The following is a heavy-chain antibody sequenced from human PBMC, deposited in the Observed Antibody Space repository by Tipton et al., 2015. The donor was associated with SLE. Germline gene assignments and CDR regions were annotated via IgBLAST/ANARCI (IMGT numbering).Heavy chain of an antibody. CDR2: LDDSGGT. V-gene: IGHV4-39*01. CDR1: GDSMSSGSHY. D-gene: IGHD4-17*01. CDR3: ARQERLRHYYGMEV. Sequence: TLSLTCSVSGDSMSSGSHYWGWFRQPPGKGLEWIGALDDSGGTHRNPSLKSRVTLSVATSNNYFSLSLSSVTAADTAVYYCARQERLRHYYGMEVWGRGTTVTVSS. J-gene: IGHJ6*02.